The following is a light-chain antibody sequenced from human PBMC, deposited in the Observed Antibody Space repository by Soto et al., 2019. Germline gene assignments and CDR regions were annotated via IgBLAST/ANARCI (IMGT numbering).Light chain of an antibody. J-gene: IGKJ5*01. CDR1: QSVSIY. Sequence: ELVLAQSPATLSLSPGERAKLSCRASQSVSIYLAWYQQKPGQAPRLLIYDASNRATGIPARFSGSGSGTDFTLTISSLEPEDFAVYYCQQRSNWPPKITFGQGTRLEIK. CDR2: DAS. V-gene: IGKV3-11*01. CDR3: QQRSNWPPKIT.